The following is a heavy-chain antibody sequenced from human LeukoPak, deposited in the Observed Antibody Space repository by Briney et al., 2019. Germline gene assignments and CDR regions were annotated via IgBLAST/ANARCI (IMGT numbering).Heavy chain of an antibody. Sequence: SETLSLTCTVSGGSISSYYGSWIRQPPGKGLEWIGYIYYSGGTYYNPSLKSRATISVDTSKNQFSLKLSSVTAADTAVYYCAGDSSGYYYGPNDYWGQGTLVTVSS. CDR1: GGSISSYY. CDR3: AGDSSGYYYGPNDY. V-gene: IGHV4-59*01. CDR2: IYYSGGT. D-gene: IGHD3-22*01. J-gene: IGHJ4*02.